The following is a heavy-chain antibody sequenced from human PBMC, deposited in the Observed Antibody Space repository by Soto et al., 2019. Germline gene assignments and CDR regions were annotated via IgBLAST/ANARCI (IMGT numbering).Heavy chain of an antibody. CDR3: PRARNLGSWFDP. D-gene: IGHD1-1*01. CDR2: IYYSGST. Sequence: TSETLSLTCTVSGGSISSYYWSWIRQPPGKGLEWIGYIYYSGSTNYNPSLKSRFTISVDTSKNQFSLKLSSVTAADTAVHYSPRARNLGSWFDPWRQGTLVTVSS. V-gene: IGHV4-59*01. CDR1: GGSISSYY. J-gene: IGHJ5*02.